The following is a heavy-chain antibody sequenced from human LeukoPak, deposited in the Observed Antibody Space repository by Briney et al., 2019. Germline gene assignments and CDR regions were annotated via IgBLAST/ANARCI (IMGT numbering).Heavy chain of an antibody. CDR2: MNSDGSST. D-gene: IGHD6-19*01. V-gene: IGHV3-74*01. Sequence: PGGSLRLSCAASGFTFSSYWMHWVRQAPGKGLEWVSRMNSDGSSTTYADSVKGRFTISRDNAQNTLYLQMNSLRAEDTAVYYCAREPRIAVAGTGPAAFDIWGQGTMVTVSS. J-gene: IGHJ3*02. CDR1: GFTFSSYW. CDR3: AREPRIAVAGTGPAAFDI.